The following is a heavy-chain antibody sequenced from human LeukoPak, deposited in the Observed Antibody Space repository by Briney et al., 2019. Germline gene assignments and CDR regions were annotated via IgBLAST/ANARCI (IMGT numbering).Heavy chain of an antibody. Sequence: GGSLRLSCAASGFTFSSYWMNWARQAPGKGLEWVASINHNGNVNYYVDSVKGQFTISRDNAKNSLYLQMSNLRAEDTAVYFCARGGGLDVWGQGATVTVSS. CDR3: ARGGGLDV. V-gene: IGHV3-7*03. CDR1: GFTFSSYW. J-gene: IGHJ6*02. CDR2: INHNGNVN. D-gene: IGHD3-16*01.